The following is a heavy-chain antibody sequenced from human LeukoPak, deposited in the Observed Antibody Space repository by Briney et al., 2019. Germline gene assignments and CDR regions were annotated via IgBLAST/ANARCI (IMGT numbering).Heavy chain of an antibody. Sequence: SETLSLTCTVSGGSISSYYWSWIRQPSGKGLEWIGYIYYSGSTNYNPSLKSRVTISVDTSKNQFSLKLSSVTAADTAVYYCARGGGGDYDSSGYYLYYYYYGMDVWGQGTTVTVSS. J-gene: IGHJ6*02. CDR3: ARGGGGDYDSSGYYLYYYYYGMDV. V-gene: IGHV4-59*01. D-gene: IGHD3-22*01. CDR2: IYYSGST. CDR1: GGSISSYY.